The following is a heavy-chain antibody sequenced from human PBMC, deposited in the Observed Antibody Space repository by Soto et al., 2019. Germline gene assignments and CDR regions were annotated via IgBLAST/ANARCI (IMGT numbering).Heavy chain of an antibody. J-gene: IGHJ4*02. CDR2: INHSGST. Sequence: SETLSLTCAVYGGSFSCYYWSWIRQPPGKGLEWIGEINHSGSTNYNPSLKSRVTISVDTSKNQFSLKLSSVTAADTAVYYCARVWFGELLSLDYWGQGTLVTVSS. CDR1: GGSFSCYY. CDR3: ARVWFGELLSLDY. D-gene: IGHD3-10*01. V-gene: IGHV4-34*01.